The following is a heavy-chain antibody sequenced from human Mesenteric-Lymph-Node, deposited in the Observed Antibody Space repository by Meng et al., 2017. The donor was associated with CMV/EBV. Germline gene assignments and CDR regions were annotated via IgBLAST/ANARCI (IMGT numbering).Heavy chain of an antibody. CDR1: GFTFSSYA. V-gene: IGHV3-23*01. CDR3: ASRRTSSPFYYYYGMDV. J-gene: IGHJ6*02. D-gene: IGHD2-2*01. Sequence: GESLKISCAASGFTFSSYAMSWVRQAPGKGLEWVSAISGSGGSTYYADSVKGRFTISRDNSKNTLYLQMNSLRAEDTAVYYCASRRTSSPFYYYYGMDVWGQGTTVTVSS. CDR2: ISGSGGST.